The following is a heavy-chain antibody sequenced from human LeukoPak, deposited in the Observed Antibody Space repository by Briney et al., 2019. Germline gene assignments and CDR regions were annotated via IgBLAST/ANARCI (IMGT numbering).Heavy chain of an antibody. D-gene: IGHD2-21*02. CDR2: IFYSGST. Sequence: PSETLSLTCAVSSGSSNDYYWGSVRQPPGKGLEWIGYIFYSGSTDYNPSLKSRVTISVDTSKNQFSLNLSSVTAADTAVYYCARSVTGNFDYWGQGTLVTVSS. CDR3: ARSVTGNFDY. J-gene: IGHJ4*02. CDR1: SGSSNDYY. V-gene: IGHV4-59*01.